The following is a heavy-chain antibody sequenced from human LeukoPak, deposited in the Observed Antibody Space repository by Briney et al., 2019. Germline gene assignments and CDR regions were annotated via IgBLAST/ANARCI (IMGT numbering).Heavy chain of an antibody. CDR1: GFTFSSYS. CDR3: ARDGGTAMVMYYYYYMDV. V-gene: IGHV3-21*01. J-gene: IGHJ6*03. D-gene: IGHD5-18*01. Sequence: GGSLRLSCAASGFTFSSYSMNWVRQAPGKGLEWVSSISSSSSYIYYADSVKGRFTISRDNAKNSLYLQMNSLRAEDTAVYYCARDGGTAMVMYYYYYMDVWGKGTTVTVSS. CDR2: ISSSSSYI.